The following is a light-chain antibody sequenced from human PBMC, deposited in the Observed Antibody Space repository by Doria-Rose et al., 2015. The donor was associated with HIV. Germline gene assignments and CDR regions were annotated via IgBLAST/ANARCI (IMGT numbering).Light chain of an antibody. CDR1: QRFSSTY. V-gene: IGKV3-20*01. J-gene: IGKJ1*01. Sequence: EIVMTQSPGTLSLSPGESATLSCRASQRFSSTYLAWYQQKPGQAPSLLIYDGSTRATGIPDRFSASGSGTDFTLTINRLEPEDFALYYCHQYGTSWTFGQGTKVEI. CDR2: DGS. CDR3: HQYGTSWT.